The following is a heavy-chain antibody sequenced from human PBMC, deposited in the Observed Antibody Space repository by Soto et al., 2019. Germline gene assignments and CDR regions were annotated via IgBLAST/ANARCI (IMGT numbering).Heavy chain of an antibody. CDR2: ISAYNGNT. CDR1: GYTFSSYG. Sequence: SVKVSCRASGYTFSSYGISWVRQAPGQGLEWMGWISAYNGNTNYAQKLQGRVTMTTDTSTSAAYMELRSLRSDDTAVYYCARGVELYWFDYWGQGTLVTVSS. CDR3: ARGVELYWFDY. J-gene: IGHJ4*02. V-gene: IGHV1-18*04. D-gene: IGHD1-7*01.